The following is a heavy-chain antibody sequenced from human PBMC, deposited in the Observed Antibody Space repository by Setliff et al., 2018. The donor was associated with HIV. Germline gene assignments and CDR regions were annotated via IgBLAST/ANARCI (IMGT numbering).Heavy chain of an antibody. CDR3: ARDLIRFTPHGDLPF. D-gene: IGHD2-15*01. CDR1: GYTFTSYG. CDR2: ISAYTGNT. J-gene: IGHJ4*02. Sequence: GASVKVSCKASGYTFTSYGISWVRQAPGQGLEWMGWISAYTGNTNSAQRFQGRVTMTTDTSTSTAYMELRSLRSDDTALYYCARDLIRFTPHGDLPFWGQGTLVTVSS. V-gene: IGHV1-18*01.